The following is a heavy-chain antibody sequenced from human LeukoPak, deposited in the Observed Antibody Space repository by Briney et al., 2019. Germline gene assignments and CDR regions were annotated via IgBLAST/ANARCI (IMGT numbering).Heavy chain of an antibody. CDR3: ARHLAFNYYGSGSYYLPSDY. CDR1: GYSFTSYW. CDR2: IYPGDSDT. J-gene: IGHJ4*02. D-gene: IGHD3-10*01. V-gene: IGHV5-51*01. Sequence: GESLQISCKSSGYSFTSYWIGWVRQMPGKGLEWMGIIYPGDSDTRYSPSFQGQVTISADKSISTAYLQWSSLKASDTAMYYCARHLAFNYYGSGSYYLPSDYWGQGTLVTVSS.